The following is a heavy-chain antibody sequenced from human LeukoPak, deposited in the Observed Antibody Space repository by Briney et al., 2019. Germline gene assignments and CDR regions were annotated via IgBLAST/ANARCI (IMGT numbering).Heavy chain of an antibody. V-gene: IGHV4-38-2*01. CDR1: GYSISSSYY. J-gene: IGHJ4*02. D-gene: IGHD2-15*01. CDR3: ARAPRGGSGGSCYYRY. CDR2: IYHSGST. Sequence: SETLSLTCAVSGYSISSSYYWGWIRQSSGKGLEWIGSIYHSGSTYYNPSLKSRVTISVDTSKNQFSLKLSSVTAADTAVYYCARAPRGGSGGSCYYRYWGQGTLVTVSS.